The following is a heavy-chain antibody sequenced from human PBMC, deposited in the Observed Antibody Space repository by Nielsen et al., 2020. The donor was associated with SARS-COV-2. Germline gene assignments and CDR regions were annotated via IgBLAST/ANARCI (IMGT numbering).Heavy chain of an antibody. CDR3: ATGSPASRGWFDP. Sequence: ASVKVSCKASGYTFTGYYMHWVRQAPGKGLEWMGGFDPEDGETIYAQKFQGRVTMTEDTSTDTAYMELSSLRSEDTAVYYCATGSPASRGWFDPWGQGTLVTVSS. CDR2: FDPEDGET. V-gene: IGHV1-24*01. D-gene: IGHD2-2*01. J-gene: IGHJ5*02. CDR1: GYTFTGYY.